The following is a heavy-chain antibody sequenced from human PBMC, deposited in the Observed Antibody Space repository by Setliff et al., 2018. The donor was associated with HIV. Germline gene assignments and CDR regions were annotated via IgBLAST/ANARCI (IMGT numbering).Heavy chain of an antibody. CDR3: ARAVGYCSGGSCSNCFDS. J-gene: IGHJ5*01. V-gene: IGHV4-38-2*01. Sequence: SETLSLTCAVYGYSISSGYYWCWIRQPPGKGRAWIGSIYHSGSNYYNPSHNSRVTISVDTSKNEFSLKLSSVTAADTAVYYCARAVGYCSGGSCSNCFDSWGQGNLVTVSS. CDR1: GYSISSGYY. CDR2: IYHSGSN. D-gene: IGHD2-15*01.